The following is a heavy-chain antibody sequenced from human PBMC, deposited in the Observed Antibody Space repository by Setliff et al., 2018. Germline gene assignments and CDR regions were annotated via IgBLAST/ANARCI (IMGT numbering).Heavy chain of an antibody. V-gene: IGHV4-61*02. CDR2: IYTSGTT. J-gene: IGHJ6*02. CDR1: GASISSGSYY. D-gene: IGHD2-21*02. CDR3: AKEYVVTQFVTNVHNHYGMEV. Sequence: SETLSLTCTVSGASISSGSYYWSLIRQPAGKGLEWLGRIYTSGTTNYSPSFKSRVTISADTSKNQISLKLSSVTAADTAVYYCAKEYVVTQFVTNVHNHYGMEVWGQGTTVTVSS.